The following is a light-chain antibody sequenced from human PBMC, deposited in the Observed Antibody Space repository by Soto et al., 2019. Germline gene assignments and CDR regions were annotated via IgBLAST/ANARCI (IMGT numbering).Light chain of an antibody. J-gene: IGKJ1*01. CDR3: HQYGSSPRT. Sequence: EVVMTQSPATLSVSPGERVTLSFRASQSVRSNLAWYQQKPGQSPRLLIYGASTRATGIPARFSGSGSGTDFSLLISRLEPEDFAVYYCHQYGSSPRTFGQGTKVDI. CDR1: QSVRSN. CDR2: GAS. V-gene: IGKV3-15*01.